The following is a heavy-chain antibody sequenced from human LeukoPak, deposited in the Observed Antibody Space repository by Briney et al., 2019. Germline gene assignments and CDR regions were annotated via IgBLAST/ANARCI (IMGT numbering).Heavy chain of an antibody. CDR1: GWTFSSYA. D-gene: IGHD3-16*01. J-gene: IGHJ4*02. Sequence: SVKVSCKGCGWTFSSYAISWVRQAPGQGLEWMGRIIPIFGTANYAQKFQGRVTITTDESTSTAYMELSSLRSEDTAVYYCARDRQAEGDFDYWGQGTLVSVSS. CDR3: ARDRQAEGDFDY. V-gene: IGHV1-69*05. CDR2: IIPIFGTA.